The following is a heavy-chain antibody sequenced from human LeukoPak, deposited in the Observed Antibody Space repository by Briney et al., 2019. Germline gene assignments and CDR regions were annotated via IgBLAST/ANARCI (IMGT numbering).Heavy chain of an antibody. J-gene: IGHJ4*02. CDR2: IFYTGST. CDR1: GDSISSGGHY. CDR3: ARSPGIWNEYGRLEY. V-gene: IGHV4-31*03. D-gene: IGHD1-1*01. Sequence: SETLSLTCTVSGDSISSGGHYWNWLRQRPGKGLEWIGYIFYTGSTYYNPSLKSRVTISVDTSKNQFSLKLSSVTAADTAVYYCARSPGIWNEYGRLEYWGQGALVTVSS.